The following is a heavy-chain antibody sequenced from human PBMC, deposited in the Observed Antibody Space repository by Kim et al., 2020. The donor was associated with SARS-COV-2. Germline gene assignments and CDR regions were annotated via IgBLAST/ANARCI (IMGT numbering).Heavy chain of an antibody. V-gene: IGHV3-30*07. D-gene: IGHD1-26*01. Sequence: VKGLFTISRDNSQNTLYLQMTSLRAEDTAVYYCARDRSGSYINYYYGMDVWGQGTTVTVSS. CDR3: ARDRSGSYINYYYGMDV. J-gene: IGHJ6*02.